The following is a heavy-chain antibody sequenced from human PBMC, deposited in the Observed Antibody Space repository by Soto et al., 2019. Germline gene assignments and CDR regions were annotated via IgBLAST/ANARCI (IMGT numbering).Heavy chain of an antibody. CDR1: GFSLSTSGVG. CDR3: AHSGGDYLNWYFDL. CDR2: IYWDDDK. V-gene: IGHV2-5*02. J-gene: IGHJ2*01. D-gene: IGHD4-17*01. Sequence: QITLKESGPTLVKPTQTLTLTCTFSGFSLSTSGVGVGWIRQPPGKALEWLALIYWDDDKRCSPSLKSRLTITKDTSKNQVVLTMTNMDPVDTATYYCAHSGGDYLNWYFDLWGRGTLVTVSS.